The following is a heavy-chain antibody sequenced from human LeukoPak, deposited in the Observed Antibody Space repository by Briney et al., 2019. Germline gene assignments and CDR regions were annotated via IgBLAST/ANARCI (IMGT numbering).Heavy chain of an antibody. D-gene: IGHD4-17*01. CDR1: GGSFSGYY. Sequence: PSETLSLTCAVYGGSFSGYYWSWIRQPPGKGLEWIGYIYYSGSTNYNPSLKSRVTISVDTSKNQFSLKLSSVTSADTAVYYCARARSGGDYSFDYWGQGTLVTVSS. V-gene: IGHV4-59*01. J-gene: IGHJ4*02. CDR2: IYYSGST. CDR3: ARARSGGDYSFDY.